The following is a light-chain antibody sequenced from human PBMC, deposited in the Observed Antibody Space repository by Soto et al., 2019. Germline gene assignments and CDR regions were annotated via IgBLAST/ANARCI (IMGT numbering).Light chain of an antibody. CDR3: QQRLMT. Sequence: EIVLTQSPATLSLSPGERAALSCRASQTVSTYLAWYQQKPGQAPRLLIYDASTRATGIPARFSGRGSGTDFTLTICSLEPDDFAVYYCQQRLMTFGQGTRVEIK. V-gene: IGKV3-11*01. J-gene: IGKJ1*01. CDR2: DAS. CDR1: QTVSTY.